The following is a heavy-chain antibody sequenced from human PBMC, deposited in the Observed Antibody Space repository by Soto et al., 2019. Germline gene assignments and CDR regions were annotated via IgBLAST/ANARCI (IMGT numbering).Heavy chain of an antibody. J-gene: IGHJ5*02. D-gene: IGHD3-3*01. CDR2: ISAYNGNT. CDR3: ARDRGYDFWSGLNWFDP. V-gene: IGHV1-18*04. Sequence: QVQLVQSGAEVKKPGASVKVSCKASGYTFTSYGISWVRQAPGQGLEWMGWISAYNGNTNYAQKLQGRVTMTTDTSTSTAYMELRSLGSDDTAVYYCARDRGYDFWSGLNWFDPWGQGTLVTVSS. CDR1: GYTFTSYG.